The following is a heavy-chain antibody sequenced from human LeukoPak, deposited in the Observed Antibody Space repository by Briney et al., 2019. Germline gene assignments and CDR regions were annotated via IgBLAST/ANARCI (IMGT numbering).Heavy chain of an antibody. D-gene: IGHD3-10*01. Sequence: PGGSLRLSCAASGFTFSNAWMSWVRQAPGKGLEWVGRIKSKTDGGTADYAARVKGRFTISRDDSKNTLYLQMNSLKTDDTAVYYCTTDGTTMIRGAIISLGYWGQGTLVTVSS. CDR3: TTDGTTMIRGAIISLGY. CDR2: IKSKTDGGTA. CDR1: GFTFSNAW. J-gene: IGHJ4*02. V-gene: IGHV3-15*01.